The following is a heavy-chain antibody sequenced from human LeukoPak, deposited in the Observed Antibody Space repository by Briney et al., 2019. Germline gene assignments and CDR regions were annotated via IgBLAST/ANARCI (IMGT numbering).Heavy chain of an antibody. V-gene: IGHV4-59*01. CDR1: GGSISSYY. J-gene: IGHJ6*02. CDR3: ARSTGTNYYYYGMDV. D-gene: IGHD1-1*01. Sequence: PSETLSLTCTVSGGSISSYYWSWIRQPPGKGLEWIGYIYYSGSTNYNPSLKSRVTISVDTSKNQFSLKLCSVTAADTAVYYCARSTGTNYYYYGMDVWGQGTTVTVSS. CDR2: IYYSGST.